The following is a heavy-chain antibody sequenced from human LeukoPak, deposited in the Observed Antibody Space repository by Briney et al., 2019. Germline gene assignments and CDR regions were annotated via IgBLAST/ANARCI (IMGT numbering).Heavy chain of an antibody. CDR3: TCHSGWSGPSE. V-gene: IGHV4-4*02. D-gene: IGHD6-19*01. CDR1: GGSISSSW. J-gene: IGHJ4*02. Sequence: PSGTLSLTCAVSGGSISSSWWSWLRQPPGKGLEWIGEIFHSGSTNYNPSLKSRVTIPVDKSKNHFSLELTSVTAADTAVYYCTCHSGWSGPSEWGQGTLVIVSS. CDR2: IFHSGST.